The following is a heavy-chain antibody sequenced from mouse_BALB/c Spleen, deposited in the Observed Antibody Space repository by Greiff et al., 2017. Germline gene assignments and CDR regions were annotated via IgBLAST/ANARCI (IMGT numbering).Heavy chain of an antibody. CDR1: GFTFSSYA. CDR3: ARGKIYYYGSSYLDY. D-gene: IGHD1-1*01. Sequence: EVQLVESGGGLVKPGGSLKLSCAASGFTFSSYAMSWVRQTPEKRLEWVASISSGGSTYYPDSVKGRFTISRDNARNILYLQMSSLRSEDTAMYYCARGKIYYYGSSYLDYWGQGTTLTVSS. V-gene: IGHV5-6-5*01. CDR2: ISSGGST. J-gene: IGHJ2*01.